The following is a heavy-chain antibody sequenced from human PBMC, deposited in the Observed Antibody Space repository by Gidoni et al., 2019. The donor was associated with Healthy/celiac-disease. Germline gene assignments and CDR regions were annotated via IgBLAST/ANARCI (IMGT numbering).Heavy chain of an antibody. D-gene: IGHD6-13*01. Sequence: QVQLQESGPGLVKPSATLSLTCTVSGGSISSYYWSWIRQPPGKGLEWIGYIYYSGSTNYNPSLKSRVTISVDTSKNQFSLKLSSVTAADTAVYYCALAAAGTRPYYMDVWGKGTTVTVSS. V-gene: IGHV4-59*01. J-gene: IGHJ6*03. CDR3: ALAAAGTRPYYMDV. CDR2: IYYSGST. CDR1: GGSISSYY.